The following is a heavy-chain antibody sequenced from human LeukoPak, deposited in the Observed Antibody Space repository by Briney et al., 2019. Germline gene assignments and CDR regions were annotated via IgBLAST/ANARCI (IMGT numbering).Heavy chain of an antibody. CDR3: ARGPNSNWSGLDF. CDR1: GFSFSGHW. CDR2: ISPTVSTT. Sequence: GRSLRLSCTASGFSFSGHWMDWARQLPGKGLVWVSRISPTVSTTRYADSVKGRFTASRDTAKNTLYLQVNNLRAEDTAVYYCARGPNSNWSGLDFWGQGTLLTVSS. V-gene: IGHV3-74*01. D-gene: IGHD6-6*01. J-gene: IGHJ4*02.